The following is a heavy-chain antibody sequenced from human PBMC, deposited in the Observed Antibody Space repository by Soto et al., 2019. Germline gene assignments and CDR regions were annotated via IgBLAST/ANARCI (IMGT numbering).Heavy chain of an antibody. V-gene: IGHV1-18*01. CDR1: GYPFTSYV. J-gene: IGHJ6*02. CDR2: ISAYNGNT. CDR3: ARGVSGWFMDV. D-gene: IGHD6-19*01. Sequence: QVQLVQSGAEVKKPGASGKVSCRVSGYPFTSYVISWGRKALGKGLEWMGWISAYNGNTNYAQKLQGRVTMTTDTSTSTAYMELRSLRSDDTAVYYCARGVSGWFMDVWGQGTTVTVSS.